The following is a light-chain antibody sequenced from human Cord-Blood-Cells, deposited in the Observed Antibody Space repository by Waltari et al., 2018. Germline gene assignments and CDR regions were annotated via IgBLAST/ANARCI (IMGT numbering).Light chain of an antibody. Sequence: QSALTQPASVSGSPGQSITIPCTGTSRDVGGYNYVSWYQQHSGKAPKLMIYDVSNRPSGVSNRFSGSKSGNTASLTISGLQAEDEADYYCSSYTSSSTLGFGTGTKVTVL. CDR1: SRDVGGYNY. J-gene: IGLJ1*01. CDR3: SSYTSSSTLG. CDR2: DVS. V-gene: IGLV2-14*03.